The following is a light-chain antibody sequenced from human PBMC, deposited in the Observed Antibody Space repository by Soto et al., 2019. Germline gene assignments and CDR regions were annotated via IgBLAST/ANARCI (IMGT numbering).Light chain of an antibody. J-gene: IGKJ2*01. CDR1: QSVLYSSNNKNY. CDR2: WAS. Sequence: DIVMTQSPDSLAVSLGERATINCKSSQSVLYSSNNKNYLAWFQQKPGQPPKLLIYWASTRESGVPDRFSGSGSGTDFTLTVISLQAEDVAVYYCQHYYDVPYTFGQGTKLEIK. V-gene: IGKV4-1*01. CDR3: QHYYDVPYT.